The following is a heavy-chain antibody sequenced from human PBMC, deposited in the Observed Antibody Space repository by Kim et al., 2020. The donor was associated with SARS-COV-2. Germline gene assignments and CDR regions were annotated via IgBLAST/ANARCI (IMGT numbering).Heavy chain of an antibody. V-gene: IGHV1-69*13. CDR1: GGTFSSYA. D-gene: IGHD3-3*01. J-gene: IGHJ6*02. Sequence: SVKVSCKASGGTFSSYAISWVRQAPGQGLEWMGGIIPIFGTANYAQKFQGRVTITADESTSTAYMELSSLRSEDTAVYYCAREVVTIFGVTSPFYGMDVWGQGTTVTVSS. CDR2: IIPIFGTA. CDR3: AREVVTIFGVTSPFYGMDV.